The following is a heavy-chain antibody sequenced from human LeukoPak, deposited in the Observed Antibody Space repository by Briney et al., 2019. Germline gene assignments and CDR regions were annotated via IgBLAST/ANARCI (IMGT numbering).Heavy chain of an antibody. D-gene: IGHD2-2*01. V-gene: IGHV3-15*01. CDR3: TTHTNAAFDN. Sequence: GGSLRLSCAASGFTCINAWMSWVRQAPGRGLEWVGRIKNTADGGAAVYAGPVKGRFTISRDDSKNTLYLQMNSLNIEDTAVYYCTTHTNAAFDNWGQGTLVTVSS. J-gene: IGHJ4*02. CDR2: IKNTADGGAA. CDR1: GFTCINAW.